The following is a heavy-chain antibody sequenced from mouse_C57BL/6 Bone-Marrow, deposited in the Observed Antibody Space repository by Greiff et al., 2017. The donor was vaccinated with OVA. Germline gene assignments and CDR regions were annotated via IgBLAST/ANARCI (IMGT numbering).Heavy chain of an antibody. CDR1: GYTFTSYW. CDR2: IYPGSGST. Sequence: QVQLQQPGAELVKPGASVKMSCKASGYTFTSYWITWVKQRPGQGLEWIGDIYPGSGSTNYNEKFKSKATLTVDTSSSTAYMQLSSLTSEDSAVYYCARNPIQNYDGRALYYAMDYWGQGTSVTVSS. V-gene: IGHV1-55*01. CDR3: ARNPIQNYDGRALYYAMDY. D-gene: IGHD1-1*01. J-gene: IGHJ4*01.